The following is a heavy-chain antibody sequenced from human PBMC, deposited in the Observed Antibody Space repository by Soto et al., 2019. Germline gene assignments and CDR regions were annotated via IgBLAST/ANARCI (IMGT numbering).Heavy chain of an antibody. J-gene: IGHJ5*02. D-gene: IGHD3-10*01. CDR3: AKDRSTYYLVPPFDP. V-gene: IGHV3-23*01. CDR1: GFTFCSYA. Sequence: EVQLLESGGGLVQPGESLRRSCAASGFTFCSYAMSWVRQAPGKGLEWVSAISGSGGSTYYADSVKGRFTISRDNSKNTLYLQMNSLRAEDTAVYYCAKDRSTYYLVPPFDPWGQGTLVTVSS. CDR2: ISGSGGST.